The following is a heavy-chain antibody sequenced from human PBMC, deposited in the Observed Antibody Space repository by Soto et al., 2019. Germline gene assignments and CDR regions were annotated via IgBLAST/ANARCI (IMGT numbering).Heavy chain of an antibody. V-gene: IGHV1-18*01. CDR1: GHTLSHSG. D-gene: IGHD2-2*01. CDR2: LSLYSDGT. CDR3: ARGGPGAEAWSGP. Sequence: QVQLVQSGGEVKRPVASVKVSCMTPGHTLSHSGITWGRQAPGQPLEWLGRLSLYSDGTNYAQKFHGRVSMTTDTSTTTAYMELRSLRSDDTAVYYFARGGPGAEAWSGPWGQGTLVTVTS. J-gene: IGHJ5*02.